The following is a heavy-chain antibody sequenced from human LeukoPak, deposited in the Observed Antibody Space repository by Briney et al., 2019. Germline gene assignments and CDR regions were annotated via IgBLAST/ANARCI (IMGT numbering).Heavy chain of an antibody. D-gene: IGHD1-26*01. CDR3: ARDQCYYLPDY. J-gene: IGHJ4*02. Sequence: GGSLRLSCAASGFRFSDYFMIWIRQAPGKGLEWVSYISSSGSNIYYADSVKGRFTISRDNAKNSLYLQLNSLRAEDTAVYYCARDQCYYLPDYWGQGTLVTVSS. CDR1: GFRFSDYF. V-gene: IGHV3-11*04. CDR2: ISSSGSNI.